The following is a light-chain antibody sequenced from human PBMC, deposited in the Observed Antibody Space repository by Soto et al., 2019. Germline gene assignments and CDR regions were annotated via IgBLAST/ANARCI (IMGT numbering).Light chain of an antibody. CDR2: GTS. CDR1: QSVSSK. Sequence: EIVMTQSPATLSVSPGERATLSCRASQSVSSKFAWYQQKPGQAPRLLIYGTSTRASGIPARFSGSGSGTEFTLTISSLQSEDFAVYYCQKNNIWPWTFGQGTKVEIK. CDR3: QKNNIWPWT. J-gene: IGKJ1*01. V-gene: IGKV3-15*01.